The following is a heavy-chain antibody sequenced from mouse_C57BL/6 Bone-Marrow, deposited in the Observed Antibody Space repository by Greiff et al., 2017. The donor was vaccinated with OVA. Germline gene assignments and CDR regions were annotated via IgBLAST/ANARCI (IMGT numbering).Heavy chain of an antibody. D-gene: IGHD1-1*01. V-gene: IGHV1-54*01. CDR3: AKILLRFAY. CDR2: INPGSGGT. J-gene: IGHJ3*01. CDR1: GYAFTNYL. Sequence: VQLQQSGAELVRPGTSVKVSCKASGYAFTNYLIEWVKQRPGQGLEWIGVINPGSGGTNYNEKFKGKATLTADKSSSTAYMQLSSLTSEDSAVYFCAKILLRFAYWGQGTLVTVSA.